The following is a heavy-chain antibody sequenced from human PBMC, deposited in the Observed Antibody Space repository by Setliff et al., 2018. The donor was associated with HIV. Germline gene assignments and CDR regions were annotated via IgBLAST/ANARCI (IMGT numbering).Heavy chain of an antibody. J-gene: IGHJ5*02. CDR1: GGSISRDSFY. D-gene: IGHD3-22*01. CDR2: IYYSGTT. CDR3: AGDSGYPSNWLDP. V-gene: IGHV4-39*02. Sequence: SETLSLTCTVSGGSISRDSFYWGWFRQPPGEGLEWIGSIYYSGTTYYAPSLETRLTISVDTSTNQFSLKLTSVTAADTAMYFCAGDSGYPSNWLDPWGQGILVTVS.